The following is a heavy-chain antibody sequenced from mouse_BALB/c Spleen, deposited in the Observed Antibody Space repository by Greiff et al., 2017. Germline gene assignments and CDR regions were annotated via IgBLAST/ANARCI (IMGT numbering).Heavy chain of an antibody. J-gene: IGHJ3*01. V-gene: IGHV5-6-5*01. CDR2: ISSGGST. Sequence: EVQLVESGGGLVKPGGSLKLSCAASGFTFSSYAMSWVRQTPEKRLEWVASISSGGSTYYPDSVKGRFTISRDNARNILYLQMSSLRSEDTAMYYCARRTGDWFAYWGQGTLVTVSA. CDR3: ARRTGDWFAY. CDR1: GFTFSSYA. D-gene: IGHD4-1*01.